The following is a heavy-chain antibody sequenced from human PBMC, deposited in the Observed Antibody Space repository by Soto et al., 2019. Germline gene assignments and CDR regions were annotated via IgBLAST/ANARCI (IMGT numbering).Heavy chain of an antibody. CDR2: IYYSGST. Sequence: QVQLQESGPGLVKPSETLYLNCTVSGGSISSYYWSWIRQPPGKGLEWIGYIYYSGSTNYNPSLKSRVTISVDTSKNQFSLKLSSVTAADTAVYYCAKDIWGFDYWGQGTLVTVSS. V-gene: IGHV4-59*01. CDR3: AKDIWGFDY. D-gene: IGHD3-16*01. J-gene: IGHJ4*02. CDR1: GGSISSYY.